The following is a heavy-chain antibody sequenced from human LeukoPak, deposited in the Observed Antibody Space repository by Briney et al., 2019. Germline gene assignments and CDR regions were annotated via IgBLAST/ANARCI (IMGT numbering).Heavy chain of an antibody. J-gene: IGHJ1*01. V-gene: IGHV1-18*01. D-gene: IGHD2-2*01. CDR1: GYTFTSYG. CDR3: ARDPRRYCSSTSCYVGYFQH. Sequence: ASVKVSCKASGYTFTSYGISWVRQAPGQGLEWMGWISAYNGNTNYAQKLQGRVTMTTDTSTSTAYMELRSPRSDDTAVYYCARDPRRYCSSTSCYVGYFQHWGQGTLVTVSS. CDR2: ISAYNGNT.